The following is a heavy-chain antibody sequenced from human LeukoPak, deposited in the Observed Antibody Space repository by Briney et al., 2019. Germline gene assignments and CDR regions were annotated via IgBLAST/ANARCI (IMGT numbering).Heavy chain of an antibody. D-gene: IGHD6-19*01. CDR2: IHPHSGAT. CDR1: GYRFTGYY. V-gene: IGHV1-2*06. Sequence: ASVKVSCTASGYRFTGYYMHWVRQAPGQGLEWMGRIHPHSGATIYPQYLQGRVTVTRDTPMSTVYMQLSSLRSDDTAVYYCARGRGSSWFHMDVWGIGTTVTVSS. J-gene: IGHJ6*03. CDR3: ARGRGSSWFHMDV.